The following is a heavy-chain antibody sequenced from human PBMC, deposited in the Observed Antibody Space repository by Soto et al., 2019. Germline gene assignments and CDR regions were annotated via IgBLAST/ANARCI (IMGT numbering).Heavy chain of an antibody. Sequence: PVGSLRLSCVASASTFSNYEMNWVRQAPGKGLEWVSYISEGGGSIHYADSVKGRFTISRDNAKNSLYLQMNSLRAEDTATYYCARNKGDYEVYWGQGTLVTVSS. J-gene: IGHJ4*02. D-gene: IGHD4-17*01. CDR1: ASTFSNYE. CDR3: ARNKGDYEVY. V-gene: IGHV3-48*03. CDR2: ISEGGGSI.